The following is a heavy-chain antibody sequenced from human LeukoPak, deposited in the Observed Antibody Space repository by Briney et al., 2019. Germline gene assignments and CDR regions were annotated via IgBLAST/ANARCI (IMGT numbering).Heavy chain of an antibody. CDR2: FDPEDGET. Sequence: VASVKVSCKVSGYTLTELSMHWVRQAPGKGLEWMGGFDPEDGETIYAQKFQGRVTMTEDTSTDTAYMELSSLRSEDTAVYYCATGIAVAGTGDAFDIWGQGTMVTVSS. D-gene: IGHD6-19*01. CDR1: GYTLTELS. J-gene: IGHJ3*02. CDR3: ATGIAVAGTGDAFDI. V-gene: IGHV1-24*01.